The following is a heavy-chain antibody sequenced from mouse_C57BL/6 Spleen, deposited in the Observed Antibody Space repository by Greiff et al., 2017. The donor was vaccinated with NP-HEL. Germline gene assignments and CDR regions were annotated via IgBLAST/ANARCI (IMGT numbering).Heavy chain of an antibody. CDR2: IDPETGGT. CDR3: TRGLSY. CDR1: GYTFTDYE. V-gene: IGHV1-15*01. J-gene: IGHJ2*01. Sequence: VQLQQSGAELVRPGASVTLSCKASGYTFTDYEMHWVKQTPVHGLQWIGAIDPETGGTAYNQKFKGKAILTADKSSSTAYMELRSLTSEDSAVYYCTRGLSYWGQGTTLTVSS.